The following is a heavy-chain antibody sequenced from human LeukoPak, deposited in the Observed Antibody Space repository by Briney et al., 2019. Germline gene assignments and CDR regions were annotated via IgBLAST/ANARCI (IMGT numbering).Heavy chain of an antibody. Sequence: SETLSLTCTVSGGSISSGGYYWSWIRQPPGKGLEWIGYIYYSGSTYYNPSLKSRVTISVDTSKNQFSLKLSSVTAADTAVYYCARVNYYGSGSYYNWFDPWGQGTLVTVSS. CDR3: ARVNYYGSGSYYNWFDP. J-gene: IGHJ5*02. V-gene: IGHV4-30-4*01. CDR1: GGSISSGGYY. D-gene: IGHD3-10*01. CDR2: IYYSGST.